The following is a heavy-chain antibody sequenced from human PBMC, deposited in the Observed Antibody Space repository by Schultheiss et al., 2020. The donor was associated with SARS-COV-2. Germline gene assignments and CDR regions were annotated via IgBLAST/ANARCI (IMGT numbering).Heavy chain of an antibody. CDR1: GYTFTSYG. CDR3: ARGSVAAAGAENSSRPPVDY. D-gene: IGHD6-13*01. V-gene: IGHV1-3*01. J-gene: IGHJ4*02. CDR2: INAGNDNT. Sequence: ASVKVSCKASGYTFTSYGISWVRQAPGQGLEWMGWINAGNDNTRYSQKFQGRVTITRDTSASTAYMELSSLRSEDTAVYYCARGSVAAAGAENSSRPPVDYWGQGTLVTVSS.